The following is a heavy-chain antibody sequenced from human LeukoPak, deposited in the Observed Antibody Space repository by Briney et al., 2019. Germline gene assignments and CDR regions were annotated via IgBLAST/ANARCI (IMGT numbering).Heavy chain of an antibody. CDR2: ISSSSSYI. V-gene: IGHV3-21*01. CDR1: GFTFSSYS. J-gene: IGHJ5*02. CDR3: ARHPGFRFDP. Sequence: GGSLRLSCEASGFTFSSYSMSWVRQAPGKGVEWVSSISSSSSYIYYADSVKGRFTISRDNAKNSLYLQMNSLRAEDTAVYYCARHPGFRFDPWGQGTLVTVSS.